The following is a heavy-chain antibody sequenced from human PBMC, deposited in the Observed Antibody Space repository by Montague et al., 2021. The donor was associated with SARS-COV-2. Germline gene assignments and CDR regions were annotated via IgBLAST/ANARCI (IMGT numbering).Heavy chain of an antibody. J-gene: IGHJ6*02. CDR3: ARDGRQQLLRLSGMDV. CDR1: GGSISSSSYY. D-gene: IGHD6-13*01. V-gene: IGHV4-39*07. CDR2: IYYSGST. Sequence: SETLSLTCTVSGGSISSSSYYWGWIRQPPGKGLEWIGSIYYSGSTSYNPSLKSRVTISVDTSKNQFSLKLSSVTAADTAVYYCARDGRQQLLRLSGMDVWGQGTTVTVSS.